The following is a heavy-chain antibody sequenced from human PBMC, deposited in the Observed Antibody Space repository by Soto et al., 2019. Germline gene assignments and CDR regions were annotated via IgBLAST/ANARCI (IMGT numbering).Heavy chain of an antibody. CDR3: HLAPPGRYYGMDV. V-gene: IGHV5-10-1*01. D-gene: IGHD3-3*02. Sequence: PGESLKISCKGSGYSFTSYWISWVRQMPGKGLEWMGRIDPSDSYTNYSPSFQGHVTISADKSISTAYLQWSSLKASDTAMYYCHLAPPGRYYGMDVWGQGTTVTVSS. J-gene: IGHJ6*02. CDR1: GYSFTSYW. CDR2: IDPSDSYT.